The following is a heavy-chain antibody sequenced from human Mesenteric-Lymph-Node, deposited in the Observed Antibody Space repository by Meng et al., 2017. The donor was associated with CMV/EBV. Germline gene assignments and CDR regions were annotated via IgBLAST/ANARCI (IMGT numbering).Heavy chain of an antibody. CDR2: INHSGST. V-gene: IGHV4-34*01. Sequence: SQTLSLTCGVDGGSFSDYYWSWIRQPPGKGLEWIGEINHSGSTNYNPSLKSRVTISVDTSKNQISLKLSSVTAADTAVYYCARCNIAEWDYYGLDVWGQGTTVTVSS. D-gene: IGHD2/OR15-2a*01. CDR1: GGSFSDYY. CDR3: ARCNIAEWDYYGLDV. J-gene: IGHJ6*02.